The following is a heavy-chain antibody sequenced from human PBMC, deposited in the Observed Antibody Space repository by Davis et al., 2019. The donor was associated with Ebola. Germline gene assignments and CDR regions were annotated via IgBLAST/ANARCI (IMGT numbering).Heavy chain of an antibody. CDR2: ISSSSSTI. Sequence: GESLKISCAASGFTFSSYWMSWVRQAPGKGLEWVSYISSSSSTIYYADSVKARFTISRDNAKNSLYLQMNSLRDEDTAVYYCARVSLLLYDLWGQGTLVTVSS. CDR1: GFTFSSYW. CDR3: ARVSLLLYDL. J-gene: IGHJ4*02. V-gene: IGHV3-48*02. D-gene: IGHD3-3*01.